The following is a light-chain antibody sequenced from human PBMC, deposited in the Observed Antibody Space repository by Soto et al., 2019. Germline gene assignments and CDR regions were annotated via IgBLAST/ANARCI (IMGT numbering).Light chain of an antibody. CDR1: QSVSSY. Sequence: EIVLTQSPATLSLSPGERATLSCRASQSVSSYLAGYQQKPGQAPRLLIYDASNRATGIPARFSGSGSGTDFTLTISSLEPEDFAVYHCQQRSNWPPMYTFGQGTKLQIK. CDR3: QQRSNWPPMYT. J-gene: IGKJ2*01. CDR2: DAS. V-gene: IGKV3-11*01.